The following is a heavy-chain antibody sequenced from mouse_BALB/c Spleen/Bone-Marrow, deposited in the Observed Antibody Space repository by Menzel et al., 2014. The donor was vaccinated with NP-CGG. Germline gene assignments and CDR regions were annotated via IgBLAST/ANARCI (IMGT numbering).Heavy chain of an antibody. CDR3: AVYDYEGFAY. CDR2: IDPANGNT. Sequence: VQLKQSGAELVKPGASVKLSCTASGFNIKDTYMHWVKQRPEQGLEWIGRIDPANGNTKYDPKCQGKATITADTSSNTAYLQLSSLTSEDTAVYYCAVYDYEGFAYWGQGTLVTVSA. D-gene: IGHD2-4*01. J-gene: IGHJ3*01. V-gene: IGHV14-3*02. CDR1: GFNIKDTY.